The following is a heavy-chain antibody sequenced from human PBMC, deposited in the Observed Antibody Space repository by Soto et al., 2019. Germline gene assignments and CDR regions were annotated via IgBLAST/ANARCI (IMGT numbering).Heavy chain of an antibody. CDR2: ISPIFGTT. CDR3: SRRLYGLQVRVYYYYGIDL. V-gene: IGHV1-69*12. D-gene: IGHD4-17*01. CDR1: GGTFSSYA. Sequence: QVQLVQSGAEVKKPGSSVKVSCKASGGTFSSYAISWVRQAPGQGLEWMGGISPIFGTTNYAQKFQGRVTITADESTSKAYMELSSLRSEGTAVSYISRRLYGLQVRVYYYYGIDLWGQGTPVTLSS. J-gene: IGHJ6*02.